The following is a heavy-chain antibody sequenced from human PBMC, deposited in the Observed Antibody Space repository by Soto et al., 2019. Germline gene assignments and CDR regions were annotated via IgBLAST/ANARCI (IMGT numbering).Heavy chain of an antibody. CDR1: GGSISSYY. J-gene: IGHJ2*01. CDR3: ARRRYGDYERYFDL. Sequence: QVQLQESGPGLVKPSETLSLTCTVSGGSISSYYWSWIRQPPGKGLEWIGYIYYSGSTNYNPSLKSRVTISVHTSKNQFSLKLSSVTAADTAVYYCARRRYGDYERYFDLWGRGTLVTVSS. CDR2: IYYSGST. D-gene: IGHD4-17*01. V-gene: IGHV4-59*08.